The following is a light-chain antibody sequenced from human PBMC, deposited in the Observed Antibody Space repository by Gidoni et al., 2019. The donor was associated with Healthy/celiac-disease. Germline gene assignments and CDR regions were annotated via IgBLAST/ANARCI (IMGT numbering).Light chain of an antibody. CDR2: EVS. J-gene: IGLJ2*01. V-gene: IGLV2-8*01. Sequence: QSALTKPPSRPRSHGPPVTLSCTGTSSDVGGYNDVSWYQQHPGKAPKLMIYEVSKRPSGVPDRFSGSKSGNTASLTVAGLQAEDEADYYCSSYAGSNNFVVFGGGTKLTVL. CDR3: SSYAGSNNFVV. CDR1: SSDVGGYND.